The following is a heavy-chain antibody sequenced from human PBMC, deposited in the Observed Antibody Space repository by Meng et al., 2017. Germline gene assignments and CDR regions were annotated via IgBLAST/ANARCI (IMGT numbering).Heavy chain of an antibody. D-gene: IGHD1-7*01. Sequence: GESLKISCAASGFTFSSYSMNWVRQAPGKGLEWVSSSSSSSSYIYYADSVKGRFTISRDNAKNSLYLQMKSLRAEDTAVYYCARERYNWNYAPPGTQRAPVFYGMAVWGQGTMVTVSS. V-gene: IGHV3-21*01. CDR1: GFTFSSYS. CDR2: SSSSSSYI. CDR3: ARERYNWNYAPPGTQRAPVFYGMAV. J-gene: IGHJ6*02.